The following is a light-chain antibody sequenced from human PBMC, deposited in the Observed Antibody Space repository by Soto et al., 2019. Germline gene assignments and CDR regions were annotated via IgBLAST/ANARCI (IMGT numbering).Light chain of an antibody. CDR2: GAS. Sequence: EIVLTQPPASLSLSPGERATLPCRASQSVDSYLVWYQQKPGQAPRLLIFGASNRATGIPDRFSGSGSGTDFTLTINSLEPDDFAVYYCQKRDSWPITFGQGTRLEIK. CDR3: QKRDSWPIT. J-gene: IGKJ5*01. CDR1: QSVDSY. V-gene: IGKV3-11*01.